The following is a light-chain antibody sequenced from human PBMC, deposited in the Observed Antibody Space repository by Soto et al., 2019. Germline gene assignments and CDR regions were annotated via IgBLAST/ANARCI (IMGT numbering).Light chain of an antibody. V-gene: IGKV1-5*01. CDR1: QSINNL. CDR2: DVS. J-gene: IGKJ4*01. Sequence: DVQMTQSRSTLSASVGDRVSITCLASQSINNLLAWYQQKPGKAPKFLIYDVSTLESGVPSRFSGSGSGTESTLTISSLQPEDFATHYCQQYDSYPLNFGGGTKVDI. CDR3: QQYDSYPLN.